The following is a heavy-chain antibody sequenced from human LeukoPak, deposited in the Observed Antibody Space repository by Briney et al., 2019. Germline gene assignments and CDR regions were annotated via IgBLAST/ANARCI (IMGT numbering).Heavy chain of an antibody. CDR2: IYHSGST. Sequence: SETLSLTCAVSGYSISSGYYWGWIRQPPGKGLEWIGSIYHSGSTYYNPSLKSRVTISVDTSKNQFSLKPTSVTAADTAVYYCARVIYCSGGSCYDGAWFDPWGQGTLVTVSS. D-gene: IGHD2-15*01. V-gene: IGHV4-38-2*01. J-gene: IGHJ5*02. CDR3: ARVIYCSGGSCYDGAWFDP. CDR1: GYSISSGYY.